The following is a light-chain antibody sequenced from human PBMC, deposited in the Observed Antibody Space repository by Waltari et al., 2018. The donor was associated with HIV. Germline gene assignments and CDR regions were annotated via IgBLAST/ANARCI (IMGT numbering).Light chain of an antibody. V-gene: IGLV1-51*02. CDR2: ENN. Sequence: QSVLTQPPSVSAAPGQKVTISCSGSSSYIGNNYVSCYQQLPRTSPKLLIYENNKRTSGIPDRFSGSKSGTSATLGITGLQTGDEADYYCGTGDSSLSAGGVFGGGTKLTVL. J-gene: IGLJ3*02. CDR1: SSYIGNNY. CDR3: GTGDSSLSAGGV.